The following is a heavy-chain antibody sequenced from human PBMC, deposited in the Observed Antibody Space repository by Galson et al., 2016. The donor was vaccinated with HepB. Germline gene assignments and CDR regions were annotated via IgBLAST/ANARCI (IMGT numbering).Heavy chain of an antibody. CDR1: GFTFSSYA. Sequence: SLRLSCAASGFTFSSYAMNWVRQAPGKGLEWVSSFSGSGGSTYYADSVKGRFTISRDNSKNTLYLQMNSLRAEDTALYYCAKRAGDRLPYWYVDIWGRGTLVTVSS. CDR3: AKRAGDRLPYWYVDI. CDR2: FSGSGGST. V-gene: IGHV3-23*01. D-gene: IGHD7-27*01. J-gene: IGHJ2*01.